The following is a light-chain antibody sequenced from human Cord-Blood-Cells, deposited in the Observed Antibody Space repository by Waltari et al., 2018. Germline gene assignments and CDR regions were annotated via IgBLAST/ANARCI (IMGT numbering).Light chain of an antibody. CDR3: QQRSNCLFT. Sequence: EIVLTQSPATLSLSPGERATLSCRASQRVSSYLAWYQQKPGQAPRLLIDDASNRATGIPARFSGSGSWTDFTLTISSLEPEDFAVYYCQQRSNCLFTFGPGTKVDIK. J-gene: IGKJ3*01. V-gene: IGKV3-11*01. CDR2: DAS. CDR1: QRVSSY.